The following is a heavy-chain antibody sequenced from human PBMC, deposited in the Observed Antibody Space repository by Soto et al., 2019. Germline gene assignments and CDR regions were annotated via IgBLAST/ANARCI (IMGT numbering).Heavy chain of an antibody. CDR1: GGSISSGGYS. CDR3: ARVTMVRGVYYFDY. Sequence: ASETLSLTCAVSGGSISSGGYSWSWIRQPPGKGLEWIGYIYHSGSTYYNPSLKSRVTISVDRSKNQFSLKLSSVTAADTAVYYCARVTMVRGVYYFDYGGQGTLVTVSS. D-gene: IGHD3-10*01. CDR2: IYHSGST. V-gene: IGHV4-30-2*01. J-gene: IGHJ4*02.